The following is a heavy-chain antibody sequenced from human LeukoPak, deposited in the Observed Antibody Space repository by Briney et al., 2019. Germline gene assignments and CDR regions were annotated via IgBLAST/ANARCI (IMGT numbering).Heavy chain of an antibody. V-gene: IGHV3-7*01. CDR1: AFTFRTYW. Sequence: GGSLRLSCAASAFTFRTYWMNSVRHAPRRRLEWLANIKQDGSVIHYVDSVRGRFTVSRDNAKNSLYLQMNSLRAEDTAVYYCVRDADGSSYGDYWGQGTQVTVSS. CDR3: VRDADGSSYGDY. J-gene: IGHJ4*02. D-gene: IGHD5-18*01. CDR2: IKQDGSVI.